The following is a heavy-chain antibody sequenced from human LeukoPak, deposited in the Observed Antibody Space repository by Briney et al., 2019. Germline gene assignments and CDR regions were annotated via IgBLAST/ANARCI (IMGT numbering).Heavy chain of an antibody. Sequence: PWGSLRLSCSASGFTFSNDAMHWVRQAPGKGLEYVSAISSNGGSTHYADSVKGRFTISRDNSKNTLYLQMSSLRPEDTAVYYCVKSWGAITTPFDYWGQGTMLTVSS. D-gene: IGHD3-16*01. CDR2: ISSNGGST. CDR1: GFTFSNDA. J-gene: IGHJ4*02. CDR3: VKSWGAITTPFDY. V-gene: IGHV3-64D*09.